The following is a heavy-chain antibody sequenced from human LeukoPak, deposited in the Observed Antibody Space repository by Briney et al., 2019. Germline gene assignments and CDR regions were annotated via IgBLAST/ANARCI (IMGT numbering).Heavy chain of an antibody. D-gene: IGHD3-10*01. V-gene: IGHV4-59*12. CDR3: AAQPKPMVRGTFDY. CDR1: GGSIIDNY. J-gene: IGHJ4*02. Sequence: PSETLSLTCTVSGGSIIDNYWTWIRQPPGKGLEWIGYFFNNGRTKYNPSLRSRVTISVDTSQKQFSLKLSSVTAADTAVYYCAAQPKPMVRGTFDYWGQGTLVTVSS. CDR2: FFNNGRT.